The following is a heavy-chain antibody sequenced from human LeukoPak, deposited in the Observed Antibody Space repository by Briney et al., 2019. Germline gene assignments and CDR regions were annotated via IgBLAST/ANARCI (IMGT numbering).Heavy chain of an antibody. CDR2: INPNSGGT. D-gene: IGHD2-15*01. CDR1: GYSFTDYS. J-gene: IGHJ6*02. V-gene: IGHV1-2*02. CDR3: ATGYCSGGSCPGPYQYVMDV. Sequence: ASVKVSCKASGYSFTDYSIHWVRQAPGQGLERMGWINPNSGGTNYAQKFQGRVTMTRDMSISTAYMEMSSLRCEDTAVYYCATGYCSGGSCPGPYQYVMDVWGQGTTVIVSS.